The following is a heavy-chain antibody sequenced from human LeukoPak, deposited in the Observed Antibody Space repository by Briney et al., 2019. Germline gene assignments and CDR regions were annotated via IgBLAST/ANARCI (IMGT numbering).Heavy chain of an antibody. Sequence: ASVKVSCKASGYTFTGYYMHWVRQAPGQGLEWMGWINPNSGGTNYAQKFQGRVTMTRDTSISTAYMELSRLRSDDTAVYYCARGRENYYDSSGCLDYWGQGTLVTVSS. V-gene: IGHV1-2*02. CDR1: GYTFTGYY. CDR3: ARGRENYYDSSGCLDY. CDR2: INPNSGGT. J-gene: IGHJ4*02. D-gene: IGHD3-22*01.